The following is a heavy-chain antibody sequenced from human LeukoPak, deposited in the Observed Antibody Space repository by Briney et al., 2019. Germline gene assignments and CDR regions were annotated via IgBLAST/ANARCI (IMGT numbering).Heavy chain of an antibody. CDR1: GYSFPSYW. CDR3: VRLLYSYGSLLDY. Sequence: GESLKISCKVSGYSFPSYWITWVRQVPGKGLEWMGRIAPSGSYTNYNPSFEGHVTMSVEKSITTVYLQWSSLKASDTAMYYCVRLLYSYGSLLDYWGQGTLVTVSS. CDR2: IAPSGSYT. J-gene: IGHJ4*02. V-gene: IGHV5-10-1*01. D-gene: IGHD5-18*01.